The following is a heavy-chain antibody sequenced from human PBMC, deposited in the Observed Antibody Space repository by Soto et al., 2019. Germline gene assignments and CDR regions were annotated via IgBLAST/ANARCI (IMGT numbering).Heavy chain of an antibody. Sequence: QVQLVESGGGVVQPGRSLRLSCAASGSTFSSYGMHWVRQAPGKGLEWVALIWYDGSNQDYVDSVKGRFTISRDNVKNKLYLQMNSLRAEDTAVYYCARWEGTGRGFDCWGQGTLVTVSS. CDR2: IWYDGSNQ. D-gene: IGHD3-10*01. V-gene: IGHV3-33*01. CDR1: GSTFSSYG. J-gene: IGHJ4*02. CDR3: ARWEGTGRGFDC.